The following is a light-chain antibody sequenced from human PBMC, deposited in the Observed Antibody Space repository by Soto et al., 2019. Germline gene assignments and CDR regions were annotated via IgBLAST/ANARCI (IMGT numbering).Light chain of an antibody. CDR2: SND. CDR1: SSNIGSNT. V-gene: IGLV1-44*01. CDR3: ATWDDSLNVV. J-gene: IGLJ3*02. Sequence: QSVLTQSPSASGTPRQRVSISCSGSSSNIGSNTVSWYQHVPGTAPKLLIYSNDQRPSAVPGRFSGSKSGSSASLAISGLQSEDEAYYYCATWDDSLNVVFGGGTKLTVL.